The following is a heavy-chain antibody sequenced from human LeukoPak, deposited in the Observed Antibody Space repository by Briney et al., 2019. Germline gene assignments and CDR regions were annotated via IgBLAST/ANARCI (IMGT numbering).Heavy chain of an antibody. CDR2: IYYSGST. V-gene: IGHV4-59*01. J-gene: IGHJ3*02. D-gene: IGHD3-10*01. CDR1: GGSISSYY. CDR3: ARAGITMVRGVIHAGAFDI. Sequence: SETLSLTCTVSGGSISSYYWSWLRQPPGKGLEWIGYIYYSGSTNYNPSLKSRVTISVDTSKNQFSLKLSSVTAADTAVYYCARAGITMVRGVIHAGAFDIWGQGTMVTVSS.